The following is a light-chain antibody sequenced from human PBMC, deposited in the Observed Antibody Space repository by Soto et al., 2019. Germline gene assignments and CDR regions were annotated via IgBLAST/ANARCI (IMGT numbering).Light chain of an antibody. J-gene: IGKJ4*01. V-gene: IGKV3-15*01. Sequence: EIVMTQSPATLSVSPGERVTLSCRASQTVNSNLAWHQQKPGQTPRLLIWGASTRATGIPERFSGSGSGTEFTLTISSLQSEDSAVYYCQQYNNWLTFGGGTKVEI. CDR2: GAS. CDR1: QTVNSN. CDR3: QQYNNWLT.